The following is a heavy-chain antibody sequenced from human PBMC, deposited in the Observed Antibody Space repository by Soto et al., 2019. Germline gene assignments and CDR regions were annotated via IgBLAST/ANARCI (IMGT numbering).Heavy chain of an antibody. J-gene: IGHJ3*02. CDR3: ARLNRGYDYIWGIRSSAAFDI. CDR1: GGSISSYY. D-gene: IGHD3-16*01. Sequence: SETLSLTCTVSGGSISSYYWSWIRQPPGKGLEWIGYIYYSGSTNYNPSLKSRVTISVDTSKNQFSLKLSSVTAADTAVYYCARLNRGYDYIWGIRSSAAFDIWGQGTMVTVSS. V-gene: IGHV4-59*08. CDR2: IYYSGST.